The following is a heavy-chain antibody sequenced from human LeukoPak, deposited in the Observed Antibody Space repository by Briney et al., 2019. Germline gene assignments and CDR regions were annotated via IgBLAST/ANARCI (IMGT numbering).Heavy chain of an antibody. D-gene: IGHD5-24*01. Sequence: GGSLRLSCAASGFTFSSYWMSWVRQAPGKGLEWVANIKQDGSEKYYVDSVKGRFTISRDNAKNSLYLQMNSLRAEDTAVYYCAGGGDGYNSDYFDYWGQGTLVTVSS. V-gene: IGHV3-7*01. CDR3: AGGGDGYNSDYFDY. CDR1: GFTFSSYW. CDR2: IKQDGSEK. J-gene: IGHJ4*02.